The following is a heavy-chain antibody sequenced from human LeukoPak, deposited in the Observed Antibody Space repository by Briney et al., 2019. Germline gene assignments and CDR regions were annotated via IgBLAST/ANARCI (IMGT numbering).Heavy chain of an antibody. CDR2: ISYDGSNK. CDR1: GFTFSSYA. V-gene: IGHV3-30-3*01. J-gene: IGHJ4*02. Sequence: GGSLRLSCATSGFTFSSYAMHWVRQAPGKGLEWVAVISYDGSNKYYADSVKGRFTISRDNSKNTLYPQMNSLRAEDTAVYYCAKGAYYGSGSYHDYWGQGTLVTVSS. CDR3: AKGAYYGSGSYHDY. D-gene: IGHD3-10*01.